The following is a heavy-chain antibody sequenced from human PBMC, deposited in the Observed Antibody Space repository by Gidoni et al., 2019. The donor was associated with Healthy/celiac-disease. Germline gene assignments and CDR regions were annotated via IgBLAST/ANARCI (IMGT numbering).Heavy chain of an antibody. D-gene: IGHD3-22*01. Sequence: EVQLVESGGGLVQPGGSLRLSGAASVFTFRSYSMNWVRQAPGKGLEWVSYISSSSSTIYYADSVKGRFTISRDNAKNSLYLQMNSLRAEDTAVYYCARDPSHYYDSSGYLDYWGQGTLVTVSS. CDR1: VFTFRSYS. CDR3: ARDPSHYYDSSGYLDY. V-gene: IGHV3-48*01. CDR2: ISSSSSTI. J-gene: IGHJ4*02.